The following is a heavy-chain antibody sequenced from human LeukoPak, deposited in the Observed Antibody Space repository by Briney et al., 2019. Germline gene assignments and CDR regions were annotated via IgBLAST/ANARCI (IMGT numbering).Heavy chain of an antibody. CDR3: ARDGDYSGYDYVVSWFDP. D-gene: IGHD5-12*01. CDR1: GGTFSSYA. V-gene: IGHV1-69*13. J-gene: IGHJ5*02. CDR2: IIPIFGTA. Sequence: GASVKVSCKASGGTFSSYAISWVRQAPGQGLEWMGGIIPIFGTANYAQKFQGRVTITADESTSTAYMELSSLRSEDTAVYYCARDGDYSGYDYVVSWFDPWGQGTLVTVSS.